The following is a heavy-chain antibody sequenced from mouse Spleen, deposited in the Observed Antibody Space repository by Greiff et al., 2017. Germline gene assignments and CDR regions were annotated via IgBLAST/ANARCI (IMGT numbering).Heavy chain of an antibody. V-gene: IGHV1-69*01. D-gene: IGHD2-3*01. CDR3: ARNGLLHYAMDY. J-gene: IGHJ4*01. Sequence: VQLQQPGAELVMPGASVKLSCKASGYTFTSYWMHWVKQRPGQGLEWIGEIDPSDSYTNYNQKFKGKATLTVDKSSSTAYMQLSSLTSEDSAVYYCARNGLLHYAMDYWGQGTSVTVSS. CDR1: GYTFTSYW. CDR2: IDPSDSYT.